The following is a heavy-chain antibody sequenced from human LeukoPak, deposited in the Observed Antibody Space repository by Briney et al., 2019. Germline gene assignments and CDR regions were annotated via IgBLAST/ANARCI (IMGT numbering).Heavy chain of an antibody. J-gene: IGHJ4*02. CDR1: DGSISNYY. CDR2: ISYSGST. CDR3: ARSTGNYRELDY. V-gene: IGHV4-59*08. Sequence: SETLSLTCTVSDGSISNYYWSWLRQPPGKGPEWIGYISYSGSTNYNPSLKSRVTISVDTSKNQFSLRLRSVTAADTAVYYCARSTGNYRELDYWGQGTLVTVSS. D-gene: IGHD3-9*01.